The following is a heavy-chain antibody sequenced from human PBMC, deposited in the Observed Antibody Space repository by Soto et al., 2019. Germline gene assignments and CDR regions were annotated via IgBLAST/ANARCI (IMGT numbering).Heavy chain of an antibody. V-gene: IGHV1-46*04. CDR3: ARSPPLRECPGGDCSHFDF. D-gene: IGHD2-21*02. CDR2: INPSSGVS. Sequence: QVQLVQSGAEVQKPGASVKVSCKASGYRFTAYYMHWVRQAPGQGLEWMAIINPSSGVSTYAQRLQGRLTMTRDTSTSTVYMGLSGLRSEDTAVYYCARSPPLRECPGGDCSHFDFWGQGTLVTVSS. J-gene: IGHJ4*02. CDR1: GYRFTAYY.